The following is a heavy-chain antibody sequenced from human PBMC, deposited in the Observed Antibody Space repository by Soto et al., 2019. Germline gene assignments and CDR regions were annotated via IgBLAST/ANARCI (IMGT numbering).Heavy chain of an antibody. CDR2: ISAYNGNT. D-gene: IGHD2-15*01. CDR1: GYTFTIYG. J-gene: IGHJ3*02. V-gene: IGHV1-18*01. CDR3: AREYCSGGSCYSVNAFDI. Sequence: GASLKVSCKASGYTFTIYGISWVLQAPGQGLEWMGWISAYNGNTNYAQKLQGRVTMTTDTSTSTAYMELRSLRSDDTAVYYCAREYCSGGSCYSVNAFDIWGQGTMVTVSS.